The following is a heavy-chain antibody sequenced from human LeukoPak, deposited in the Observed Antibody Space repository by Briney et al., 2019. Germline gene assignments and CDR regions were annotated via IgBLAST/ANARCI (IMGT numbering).Heavy chain of an antibody. CDR3: ARRESSSWFDY. CDR1: GFTVSSNY. J-gene: IGHJ4*02. Sequence: GGSLRLSCAASGFTVSSNYMSWVRQAPGPGLEWVSIIYSGGTTYYADSVKGRITIFRDNSKNTLYLQMNSVRAEDTAVYYCARRESSSWFDYWGQGTLVTVSS. V-gene: IGHV3-66*01. D-gene: IGHD6-13*01. CDR2: IYSGGTT.